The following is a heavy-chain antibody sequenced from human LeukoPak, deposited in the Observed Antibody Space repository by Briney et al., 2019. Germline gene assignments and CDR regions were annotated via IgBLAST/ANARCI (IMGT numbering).Heavy chain of an antibody. J-gene: IGHJ4*02. CDR3: ARSEVIVGASGDFDY. CDR1: GHIFTGYY. D-gene: IGHD1-26*01. Sequence: ALVKVSCKASGHIFTGYYMHWVRQAPGKGLEWMGWFNPNSGGTNYAQKLQGRVTMTTDTSTSTAYMELRSLRSDDTAVYYCARSEVIVGASGDFDYWGQGTLVTVSS. CDR2: FNPNSGGT. V-gene: IGHV1-2*02.